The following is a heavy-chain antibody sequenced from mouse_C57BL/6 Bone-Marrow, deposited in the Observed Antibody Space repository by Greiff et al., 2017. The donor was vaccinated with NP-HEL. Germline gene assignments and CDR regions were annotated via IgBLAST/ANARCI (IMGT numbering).Heavy chain of an antibody. CDR3: ARIYYGSSPHFDY. CDR2: ISYSGST. CDR1: GYSITSAY. V-gene: IGHV3-8*01. Sequence: VQLQQSGPGLAKPSQTLSLTCSVTGYSITSAYWNWIRKFPGNKLEYMGYISYSGSTYYNPSLKSRISITRDTSKNQYYLQLNSVTTEDTATYYCARIYYGSSPHFDYWGQGTTLTVSS. J-gene: IGHJ2*01. D-gene: IGHD1-1*01.